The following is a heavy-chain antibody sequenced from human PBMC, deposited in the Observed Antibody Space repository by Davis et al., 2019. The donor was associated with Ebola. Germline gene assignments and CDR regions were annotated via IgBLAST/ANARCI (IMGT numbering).Heavy chain of an antibody. J-gene: IGHJ3*02. CDR2: INPNSGGT. CDR3: ARDKGDRCSSASCYDGAFDI. Sequence: ASVKVSCKTSGYTFTGYYMHWVRQAPGQGLEWMGWINPNSGGTNYAQKFQGWVTMTRDTSISTAYMEVDGLTFEDTAVYYCARDKGDRCSSASCYDGAFDIWGQGTMVTVS. CDR1: GYTFTGYY. D-gene: IGHD2-2*01. V-gene: IGHV1-2*04.